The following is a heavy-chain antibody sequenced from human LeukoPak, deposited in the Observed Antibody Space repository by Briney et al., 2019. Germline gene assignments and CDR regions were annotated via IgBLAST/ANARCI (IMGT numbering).Heavy chain of an antibody. CDR3: ARRVVVVPAAMDNFDY. CDR1: GGSFSGYY. CDR2: INHSGST. D-gene: IGHD2-2*01. V-gene: IGHV4-34*01. J-gene: IGHJ4*02. Sequence: PSGTLSLTCAVYGGSFSGYYWSWIRQPPGKGLEWIGEINHSGSTNYNPSLKSRVTISVDTAKNQFSLKLSSVTAADTAVYYCARRVVVVPAAMDNFDYWGQGTLVTVSS.